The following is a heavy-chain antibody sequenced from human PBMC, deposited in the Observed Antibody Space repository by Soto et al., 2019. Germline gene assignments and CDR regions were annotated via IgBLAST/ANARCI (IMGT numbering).Heavy chain of an antibody. V-gene: IGHV5-51*03. D-gene: IGHD3-3*01. Sequence: PGEALETSCKGSESSFSTFWLAWVRPMPGKGLPWMRIIYPGDSHTTYTPSCQRQATNSADKSRSTAHLQWSRLTASDTAMYYCSRLIRQYDSWSNKYYYN. CDR2: IYPGDSHT. CDR3: SRLIRQYDSWSNKYYYN. J-gene: IGHJ6*01. CDR1: ESSFSTFW.